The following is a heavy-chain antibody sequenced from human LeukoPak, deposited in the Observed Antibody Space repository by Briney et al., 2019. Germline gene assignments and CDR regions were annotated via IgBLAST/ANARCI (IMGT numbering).Heavy chain of an antibody. D-gene: IGHD3-16*01. CDR1: GFTFSSYW. J-gene: IGHJ6*02. CDR2: INHNGNVN. CDR3: ARGGGLDV. V-gene: IGHV3-7*03. Sequence: GGSLRLSCAASGFTFSSYWMNWARQAPGKGLEWVASINHNGNVNYFVDSVKGRFTISRDNAKNSLYLQMSNLRAEDTAVYFCARGGGLDVWGQGATVTVSS.